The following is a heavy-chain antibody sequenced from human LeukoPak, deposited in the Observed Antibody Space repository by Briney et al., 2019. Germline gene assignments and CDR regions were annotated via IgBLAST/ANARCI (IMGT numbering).Heavy chain of an antibody. CDR2: IYHSGST. CDR1: GYSISSGYY. Sequence: SETLSLACTVSGYSISSGYYWGWIRQPPGKGLEWIGSIYHSGSTYYNPSLKSRVTISVDTSKNQFSLKLSSVTAADTAVYYCARDSRGYSYSRDFDYWGQGTLVTVSS. D-gene: IGHD5-18*01. J-gene: IGHJ4*02. V-gene: IGHV4-38-2*02. CDR3: ARDSRGYSYSRDFDY.